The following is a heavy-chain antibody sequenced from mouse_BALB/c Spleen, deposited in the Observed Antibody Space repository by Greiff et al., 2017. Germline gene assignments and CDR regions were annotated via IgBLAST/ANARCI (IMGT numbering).Heavy chain of an antibody. D-gene: IGHD2-2*01. J-gene: IGHJ3*01. V-gene: IGHV5-6-3*01. Sequence: EVKLVESGGGLVQPGGSLKLSCAASGFTFSSYGMSWVRQTPDKRLELVATINSNGGSTYYPDSVKGRFTISRDNAKNTLYLQMSSLKSEDTSMYYCARIYYGYDKESDWFAYWGQGTLVTVSA. CDR2: INSNGGST. CDR3: ARIYYGYDKESDWFAY. CDR1: GFTFSSYG.